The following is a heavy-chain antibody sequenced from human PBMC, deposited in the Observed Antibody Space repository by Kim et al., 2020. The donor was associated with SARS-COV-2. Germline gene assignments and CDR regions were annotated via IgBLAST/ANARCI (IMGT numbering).Heavy chain of an antibody. V-gene: IGHV5-51*01. CDR1: GYTFTAYW. CDR3: TRGSGSPPYYYGMDV. CDR2: IYPSNSDT. Sequence: GESLKISCQGSGYTFTAYWLGWVRQMPGKGLEWMGIIYPSNSDTRYSPSFQGQATISVDKSISTAFLQWSSLRASDTAMYYCTRGSGSPPYYYGMDVWGQGTPVTVSS. J-gene: IGHJ6*02. D-gene: IGHD1-26*01.